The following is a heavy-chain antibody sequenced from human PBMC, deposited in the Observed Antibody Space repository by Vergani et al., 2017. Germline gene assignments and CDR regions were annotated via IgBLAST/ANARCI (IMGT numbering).Heavy chain of an antibody. CDR3: AAHNKKDSSSWYYYYYGMDV. J-gene: IGHJ6*02. V-gene: IGHV1-58*01. D-gene: IGHD6-13*01. CDR1: GFTFTSSA. Sequence: QMQLVQSGPEVKKPGTSVKVSCKASGFTFTSSAVQWVRQARGQRLEWIGWIVVGSGNTNYAQKFQERVTITRDMSTSTAYMELSSLRSEDTAVYYCAAHNKKDSSSWYYYYYGMDVWGQGTTVTVSS. CDR2: IVVGSGNT.